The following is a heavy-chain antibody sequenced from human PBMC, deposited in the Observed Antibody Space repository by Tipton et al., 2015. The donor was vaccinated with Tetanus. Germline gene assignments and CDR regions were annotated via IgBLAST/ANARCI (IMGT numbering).Heavy chain of an antibody. V-gene: IGHV5-51*01. CDR1: GYRFTSQW. J-gene: IGHJ3*02. CDR2: IYPGDSDT. CDR3: ARRSRDGHTWDNFDI. D-gene: IGHD5-24*01. Sequence: QLVQSGAELKKPGESLKISCKGSGYRFTSQWIGWARQMPGEGLEWMGIIYPGDSDTRISPSFDGQVTMSADKSISTAYLNWSSLKASDTAMYFCARRSRDGHTWDNFDIWGQGTMVKVSS.